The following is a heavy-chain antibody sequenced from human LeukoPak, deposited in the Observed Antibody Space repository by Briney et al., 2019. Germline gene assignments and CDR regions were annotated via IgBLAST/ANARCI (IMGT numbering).Heavy chain of an antibody. D-gene: IGHD3-22*01. CDR1: GFTFSSYS. J-gene: IGHJ4*02. CDR2: ISSSSSYI. V-gene: IGHV3-21*01. Sequence: GGSLRLSCAASGFTFSSYSMNWVRQAPGKGLEWVSSISSSSSYIYYADSVKGRFTISRDNAKNSLYLQINSLRAEDTAVYYYARGTLGAMIVVVDNFDYWGQGTLVTVSS. CDR3: ARGTLGAMIVVVDNFDY.